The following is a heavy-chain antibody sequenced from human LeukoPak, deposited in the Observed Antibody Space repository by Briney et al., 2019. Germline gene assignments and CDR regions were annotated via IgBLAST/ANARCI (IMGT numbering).Heavy chain of an antibody. Sequence: GGSLRLSCAASGFTFSDYYMSWIRQAPGKGLEWVSYISSSGSTIYYADSVKGRFTISRDNAKNSPYLQMNSLRAEDTAVYYCARDYVWGSYAQHWGQGTLVTVSS. D-gene: IGHD3-16*01. J-gene: IGHJ1*01. CDR2: ISSSGSTI. CDR3: ARDYVWGSYAQH. V-gene: IGHV3-11*04. CDR1: GFTFSDYY.